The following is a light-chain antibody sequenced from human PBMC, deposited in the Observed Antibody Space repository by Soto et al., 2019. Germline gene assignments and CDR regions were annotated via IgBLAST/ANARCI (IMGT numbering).Light chain of an antibody. CDR2: LNSDGSH. Sequence: QSVLTQSPSASASLGASVKLTCTLSSGHSSYAISWHQQQPEPGPRYLLKLNSDGSHSTGDGIPDRCSGSSTGAERYLTISRPQSEDDADYYCQTWSTGIPWVFGGGTKVTVL. CDR1: SGHSSYA. CDR3: QTWSTGIPWV. J-gene: IGLJ3*02. V-gene: IGLV4-69*01.